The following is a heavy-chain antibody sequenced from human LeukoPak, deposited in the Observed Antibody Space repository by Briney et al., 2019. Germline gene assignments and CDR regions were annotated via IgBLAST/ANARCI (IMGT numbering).Heavy chain of an antibody. D-gene: IGHD2-2*01. V-gene: IGHV4-38-2*01. CDR2: IYHSGST. CDR1: GYSISSGYY. CDR3: ARNVGGYCGSSSCYGFDV. Sequence: SETLSLTCAVSGYSISSGYYWGWIRQPPGKGLEWIGSIYHSGSTYYNPSLKSRVTISVDTSKNQFSLKLSSVTAADTAVYYCARNVGGYCGSSSCYGFDVWGQGTMVTVSS. J-gene: IGHJ3*01.